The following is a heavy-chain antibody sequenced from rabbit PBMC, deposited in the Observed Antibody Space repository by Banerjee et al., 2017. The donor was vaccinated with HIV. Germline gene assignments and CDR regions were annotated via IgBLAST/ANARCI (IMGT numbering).Heavy chain of an antibody. D-gene: IGHD4-1*01. Sequence: QSLEESGGDLVKPGASLTLTCTASGFSSSSSYWICWVRQAPGKGLEWIACMDLGNSGSTYYASWAKGRFTISKTSSTTVTLQMTSLTAADTATYFCARDPLLVVAGVAAYYGMDLWGPGTLVTVS. J-gene: IGHJ6*01. CDR3: ARDPLLVVAGVAAYYGMDL. CDR2: MDLGNSGST. V-gene: IGHV1S40*01. CDR1: GFSSSSSYW.